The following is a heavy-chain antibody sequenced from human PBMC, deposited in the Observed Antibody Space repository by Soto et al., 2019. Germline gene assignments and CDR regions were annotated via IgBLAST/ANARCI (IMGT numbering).Heavy chain of an antibody. CDR2: ISYDGSNK. CDR3: AKELGHGGQGAFDI. CDR1: GFTFSSYG. D-gene: IGHD7-27*01. J-gene: IGHJ3*02. Sequence: QVQLVESGGGVVQPGRSLRLSCAASGFTFSSYGMHWVRQAPGKGLEWVAVISYDGSNKYYADSVKGRFTISRDNSKKTLYLQMNSLRAEDTAVYYVAKELGHGGQGAFDIWGQGTMVTVSS. V-gene: IGHV3-30*18.